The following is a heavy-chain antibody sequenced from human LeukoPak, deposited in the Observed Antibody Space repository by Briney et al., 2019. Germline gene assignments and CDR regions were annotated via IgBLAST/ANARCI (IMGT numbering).Heavy chain of an antibody. CDR2: ISWNSGSL. J-gene: IGHJ2*01. CDR3: AKDISVGSSYQGRYFDL. D-gene: IGHD3-3*01. V-gene: IGHV3-9*01. Sequence: PGRSLRLSCAASGFTFDDYAMHWVRQAPGKGLEWVSGISWNSGSLGYADSVKGRFTISRDNAKNSLYLQMNSLRADDTAFYYCAKDISVGSSYQGRYFDLWGRGTLVTVSS. CDR1: GFTFDDYA.